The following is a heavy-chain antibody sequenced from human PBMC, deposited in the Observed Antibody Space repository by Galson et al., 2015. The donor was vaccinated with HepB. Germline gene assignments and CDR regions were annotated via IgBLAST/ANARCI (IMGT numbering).Heavy chain of an antibody. D-gene: IGHD3-10*01. V-gene: IGHV4-59*02. CDR3: AKNHHSGRFQAGFDP. J-gene: IGHJ5*02. Sequence: SETLSLTCTVSGGSVSGYYWSWIRQPPGKGLEWIGYIYSSGSTTYNPSLKSRVTISVDTSKNQFSLKLSSVTAADTALYYCAKNHHSGRFQAGFDPWGQGTLVTVSS. CDR1: GGSVSGYY. CDR2: IYSSGST.